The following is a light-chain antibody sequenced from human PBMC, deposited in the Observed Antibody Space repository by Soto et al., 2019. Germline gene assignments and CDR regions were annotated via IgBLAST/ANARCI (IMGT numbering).Light chain of an antibody. CDR2: EGS. V-gene: IGLV2-23*01. Sequence: QSVLTQPASVSGSPGQSITISCSGTSSDVGTYNLVSWYQQHPGKAPDLLIYEGSKRPSGVSNRFSGYKSGNTASLTISGLQAEDEADYYCCSYAGSNTWVFGGGTKLTVL. CDR3: CSYAGSNTWV. J-gene: IGLJ3*02. CDR1: SSDVGTYNL.